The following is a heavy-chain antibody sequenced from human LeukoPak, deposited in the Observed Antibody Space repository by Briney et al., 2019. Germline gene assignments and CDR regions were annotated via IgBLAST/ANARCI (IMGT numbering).Heavy chain of an antibody. D-gene: IGHD3-9*01. CDR1: GFTFSSYS. V-gene: IGHV3-21*01. J-gene: IGHJ6*02. Sequence: GGSLRLSCAASGFTFSSYSMNWVRQAPGKGLEWVSSISSSSSYIYYADSVKGRFTISRDNAKNPLYLQMNSLRAEDTAVYYCARDGTKLRYFDWLLERSYYYYGMDVWGQGTTVTVSS. CDR3: ARDGTKLRYFDWLLERSYYYYGMDV. CDR2: ISSSSSYI.